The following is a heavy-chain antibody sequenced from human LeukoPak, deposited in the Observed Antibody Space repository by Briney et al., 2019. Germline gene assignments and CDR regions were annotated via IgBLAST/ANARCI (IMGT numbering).Heavy chain of an antibody. D-gene: IGHD6-13*01. J-gene: IGHJ4*02. CDR2: ISAYNGNT. V-gene: IGHV1-18*01. CDR1: GYTFTSYG. CDR3: ARERPSYGYKKGYISSWYGDY. Sequence: ASVKVSCKASGYTFTSYGISWVRQAPGQGLEWMGWISAYNGNTNYAQKLQGRVTMTTDTSTSTAYMELRSLRSDDTAVYYCARERPSYGYKKGYISSWYGDYWGQGTLVTVSS.